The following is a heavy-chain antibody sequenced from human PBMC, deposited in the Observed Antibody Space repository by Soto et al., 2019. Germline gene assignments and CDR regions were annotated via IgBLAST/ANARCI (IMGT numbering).Heavy chain of an antibody. Sequence: GESLKISCKSSGYSFTTYWIGWVRQMPGKGLEWMGLIYPGDSDTRYSPSFQGQVSISADKSISTAYLQWDSLKASDTAMYYCARLVNSGWLDPWGQGTLVTVSS. CDR1: GYSFTTYW. V-gene: IGHV5-51*01. J-gene: IGHJ5*02. D-gene: IGHD2-15*01. CDR2: IYPGDSDT. CDR3: ARLVNSGWLDP.